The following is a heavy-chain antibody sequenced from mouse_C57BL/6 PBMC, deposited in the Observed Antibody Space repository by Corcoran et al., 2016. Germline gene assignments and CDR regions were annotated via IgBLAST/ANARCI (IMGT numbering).Heavy chain of an antibody. CDR2: INPNNGGT. J-gene: IGHJ2*01. CDR3: ARRGNKYYFDY. V-gene: IGHV1-26*01. D-gene: IGHD2-1*01. Sequence: EVQLQQSGPELVKPGASVKISCKASGYTFTDYYMNWVKQSHGKSLEWIGDINPNNGGTSYNQKFKGKATLTVDKSSSTAYMEFRSLTSEDSAVYYCARRGNKYYFDYWGQGTTLTVSS. CDR1: GYTFTDYY.